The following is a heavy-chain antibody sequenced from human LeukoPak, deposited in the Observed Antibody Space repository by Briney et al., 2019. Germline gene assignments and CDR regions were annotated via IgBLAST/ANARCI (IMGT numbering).Heavy chain of an antibody. D-gene: IGHD3-10*01. J-gene: IGHJ4*02. CDR2: IRSKAYGGTT. CDR3: TGSFGELTFFDY. Sequence: GGSLRLSCVASGFTFSSYAMHWVRQAPGKGLEWVGFIRSKAYGGTTESAASVKGRFTISRDDSKSIAYLQMNSLKTEDTAVYYCTGSFGELTFFDYWGLGTLVTVSS. V-gene: IGHV3-49*04. CDR1: GFTFSSYA.